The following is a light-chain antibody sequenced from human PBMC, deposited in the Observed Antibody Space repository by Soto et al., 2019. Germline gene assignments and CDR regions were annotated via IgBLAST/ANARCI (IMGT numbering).Light chain of an antibody. CDR1: QGIAKD. J-gene: IGKJ1*01. CDR3: LQNYYSFRT. V-gene: IGKV1-6*01. Sequence: IQLTQSPSSLSASVGDRVTITCRASQGIAKDLGWYQQKPGKAPRLLIFGASFLKSGVPSRFSGSGSGTDFTLTINGLQPEDFATYYCLQNYYSFRTFGQGTKVEIK. CDR2: GAS.